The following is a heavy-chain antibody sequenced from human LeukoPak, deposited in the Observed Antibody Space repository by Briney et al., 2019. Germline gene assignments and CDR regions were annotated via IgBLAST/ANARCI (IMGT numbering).Heavy chain of an antibody. D-gene: IGHD3-22*01. CDR2: ISGYNGKT. CDR3: ARVPGYYYDSSGYFDY. Sequence: GASVKVSCKASGYTFNTYGITWVRQAPGQGLEWMGWISGYNGKTKYAQKLQDRVTMTTDTSTTTAYMELRSLTSDDTAVYYCARVPGYYYDSSGYFDYWGQGTLVTVSS. J-gene: IGHJ4*02. CDR1: GYTFNTYG. V-gene: IGHV1-18*01.